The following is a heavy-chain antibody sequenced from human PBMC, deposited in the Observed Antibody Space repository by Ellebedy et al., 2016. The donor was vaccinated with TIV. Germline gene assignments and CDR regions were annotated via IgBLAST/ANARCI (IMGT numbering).Heavy chain of an antibody. Sequence: GSLRLSCAVYGGSFSGYYWSWIRQPPGKGLEWIGEINHSGSTNYNPSLKSRVTVSVDTSKNQFSLKLSSVTAADTAVYYCARSYYGSGSYSDYWGQGTLVTVSS. CDR2: INHSGST. CDR3: ARSYYGSGSYSDY. V-gene: IGHV4-34*01. CDR1: GGSFSGYY. D-gene: IGHD3-10*01. J-gene: IGHJ4*02.